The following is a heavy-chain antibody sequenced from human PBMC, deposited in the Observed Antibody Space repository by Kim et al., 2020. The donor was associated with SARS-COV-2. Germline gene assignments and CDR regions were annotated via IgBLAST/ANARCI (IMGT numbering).Heavy chain of an antibody. CDR1: GGSISSYY. V-gene: IGHV4-59*01. J-gene: IGHJ6*03. Sequence: SETLSLTCTVSGGSISSYYWSWIRQPPGKGLEWIGYIYYSGSTNYNPSLKSRVTISVDTSKNQFSLKLSSVTAADTAVYYCARAGYDFWDRSYYYYMDVWGKGTTVTVSS. CDR3: ARAGYDFWDRSYYYYMDV. D-gene: IGHD3-3*01. CDR2: IYYSGST.